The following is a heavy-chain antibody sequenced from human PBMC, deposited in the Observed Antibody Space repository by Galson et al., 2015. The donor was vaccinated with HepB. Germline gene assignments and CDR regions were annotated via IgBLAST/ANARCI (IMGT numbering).Heavy chain of an antibody. V-gene: IGHV3-73*01. Sequence: SLRLSCAASGFSFSVSAMHWVRQAPGKGLEWIGRIRSKANNYATDYVASVKGRFTISRHDSRDTAYLQMNDLKTEDTAVYFCTGHRDPVYSYGYYGYDYWGQGILVTVSS. CDR1: GFSFSVSA. CDR3: TGHRDPVYSYGYYGYDY. J-gene: IGHJ4*02. CDR2: IRSKANNYAT. D-gene: IGHD5-18*01.